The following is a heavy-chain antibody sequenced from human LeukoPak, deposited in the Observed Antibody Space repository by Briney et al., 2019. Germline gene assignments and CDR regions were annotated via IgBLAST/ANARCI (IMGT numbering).Heavy chain of an antibody. Sequence: GGSLRLSCAASGFTFRTYGMHWVRQAPGKGLGWVAVIWYDGSDKYHADSVKGRFTISRDNSKNMLYLQMNSLRAEDTAVYYCASSSGWYLSSDYWGQGTLVTVSS. CDR1: GFTFRTYG. V-gene: IGHV3-33*01. J-gene: IGHJ4*02. CDR2: IWYDGSDK. CDR3: ASSSGWYLSSDY. D-gene: IGHD6-19*01.